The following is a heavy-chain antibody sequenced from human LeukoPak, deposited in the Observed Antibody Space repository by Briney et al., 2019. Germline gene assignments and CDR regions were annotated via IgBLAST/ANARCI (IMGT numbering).Heavy chain of an antibody. V-gene: IGHV3-64D*06. CDR2: ISSNGGST. CDR3: VKDPHYYGSGSYPTLGY. D-gene: IGHD3-10*01. CDR1: GFTFSSYA. Sequence: GGSLRLSCSASGFTFSSYAMHWVRQAPGKGLEYVSVISSNGGSTYYADSVKGRFTISRDNSKNTLYLQMSSLRAEDTAVYYCVKDPHYYGSGSYPTLGYWGQGTLVTVSS. J-gene: IGHJ4*02.